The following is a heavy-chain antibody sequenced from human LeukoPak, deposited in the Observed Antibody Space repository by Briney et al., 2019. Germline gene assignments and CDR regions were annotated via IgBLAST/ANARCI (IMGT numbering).Heavy chain of an antibody. D-gene: IGHD1-26*01. Sequence: SETLSLTCTVSGDSINSDDYYWSWIRQPAGKGLEWIGRFSVSGKSNYNPSLKSRVTISVDKSENQFSLRLRSVTTADTAVYYCARASGYSGSYPDYWGQGTLVTVSS. V-gene: IGHV4-61*02. J-gene: IGHJ4*02. CDR3: ARASGYSGSYPDY. CDR2: FSVSGKS. CDR1: GDSINSDDYY.